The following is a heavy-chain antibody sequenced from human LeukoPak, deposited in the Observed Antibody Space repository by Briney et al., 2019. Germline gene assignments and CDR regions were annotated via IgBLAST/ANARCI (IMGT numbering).Heavy chain of an antibody. CDR2: INHSGST. CDR1: GGSFSGYY. J-gene: IGHJ2*01. Sequence: SETLSLTCAVYGGSFSGYYWSWIRQPPGKGLEWIGEINHSGSTNYNPSLKSRVTISVDTSKNQFSLKLSSVTAADTAVYYCARHEGAPYSGNHTPDWYFDLWGRGTLVTVSS. V-gene: IGHV4-34*01. CDR3: ARHEGAPYSGNHTPDWYFDL. D-gene: IGHD2-15*01.